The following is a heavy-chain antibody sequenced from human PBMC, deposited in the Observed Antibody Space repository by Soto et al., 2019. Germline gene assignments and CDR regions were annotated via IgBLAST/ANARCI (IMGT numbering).Heavy chain of an antibody. V-gene: IGHV4-31*03. CDR1: GGSISSGGYY. J-gene: IGHJ6*02. CDR3: ASTKVQKDDILTGLYYYYYGMDV. Sequence: SETLSLTCTVSGGSISSGGYYWSWIRQHPGKGLEWIGYIYYSGSTYYNPSLKSRVTISVDTSKNQFSLKLSSVTAADTAVYYCASTKVQKDDILTGLYYYYYGMDVWGQGTTVTVSS. D-gene: IGHD3-9*01. CDR2: IYYSGST.